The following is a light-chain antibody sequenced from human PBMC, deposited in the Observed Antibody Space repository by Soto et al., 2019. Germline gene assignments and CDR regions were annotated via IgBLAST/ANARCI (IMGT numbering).Light chain of an antibody. CDR1: QDISKD. CDR2: SAT. Sequence: AIQMTQSPTSLSASVGDRVIITCRASQDISKDLGWYQQKPGKAPKFLIYSATSTQSGVPSNFSGSGFGTDFTLPISTRQPEDFATYYVLQDHDYPRTFAQGTKVEF. V-gene: IGKV1-6*01. J-gene: IGKJ1*01. CDR3: LQDHDYPRT.